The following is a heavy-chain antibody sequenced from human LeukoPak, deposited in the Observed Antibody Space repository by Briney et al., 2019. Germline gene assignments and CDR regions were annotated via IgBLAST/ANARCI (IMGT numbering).Heavy chain of an antibody. V-gene: IGHV4-30-2*01. CDR2: GYHSGST. CDR1: GCSLSSGGNS. Sequence: SETLSLTCAVSGCSLSSGGNSWIWIRQAPGKGLEWIGYGYHSGSTYYDPALKSRVIISVDRSKNQFSLKLSSVTAADTAAYYCARARAARLSYFDYWGQRTLVTVYS. CDR3: ARARAARLSYFDY. J-gene: IGHJ4*02. D-gene: IGHD6-6*01.